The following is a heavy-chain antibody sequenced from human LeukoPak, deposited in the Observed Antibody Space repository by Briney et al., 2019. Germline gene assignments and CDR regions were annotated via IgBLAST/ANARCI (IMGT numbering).Heavy chain of an antibody. Sequence: PGGPLRLCCGASKFTFSDYYMSWIRQAPGKGLEWVSYISSSGSTIYYADSVKVRLTISRDNAKNSLYRQMNSLRAEDTAVYYCARLYYYGSGSYWSLDCWGQGTLVTVSS. J-gene: IGHJ4*02. D-gene: IGHD3-10*01. V-gene: IGHV3-11*01. CDR2: ISSSGSTI. CDR1: KFTFSDYY. CDR3: ARLYYYGSGSYWSLDC.